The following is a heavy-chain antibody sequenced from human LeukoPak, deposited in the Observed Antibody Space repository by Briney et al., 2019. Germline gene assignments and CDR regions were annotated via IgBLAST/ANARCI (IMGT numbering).Heavy chain of an antibody. CDR1: GYTFTGYY. D-gene: IGHD3-22*01. CDR2: INPSGGSP. CDR3: ARDSQGPYDTSGYYDY. J-gene: IGHJ4*02. V-gene: IGHV1-46*01. Sequence: GASVKVSCKASGYTFTGYYMHWVRQAPGQGLEWMGIINPSGGSPSYAQKFQGRVTMTRDTSTSTVYMELSSLKSDDTAVYYCARDSQGPYDTSGYYDYWGQGTLVTVSS.